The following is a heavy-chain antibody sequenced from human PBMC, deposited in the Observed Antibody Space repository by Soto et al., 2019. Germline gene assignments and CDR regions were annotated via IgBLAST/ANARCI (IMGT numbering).Heavy chain of an antibody. CDR2: ISSYDGDT. V-gene: IGHV1-18*01. Sequence: ASVKVSCKASGYTFTRSGISWVRQAPGQGPEWMGWISSYDGDTNYAQTFQGRVTMTTDTSTSTAYMELRSLRSDDTAVYYCAREGVAPYYYYGMDVWGQGTTVTVSS. J-gene: IGHJ6*02. CDR1: GYTFTRSG. CDR3: AREGVAPYYYYGMDV. D-gene: IGHD5-12*01.